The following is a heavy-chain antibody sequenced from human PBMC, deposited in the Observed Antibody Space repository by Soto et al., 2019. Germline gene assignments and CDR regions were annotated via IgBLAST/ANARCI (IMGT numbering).Heavy chain of an antibody. V-gene: IGHV1-18*01. D-gene: IGHD6-13*01. CDR2: ISAYNGNT. Sequence: ASVKVSCQASGYTFTSYGISWVRQAPGQGLEWMGWISAYNGNTNYAQKLQGRVTMTTDTSTSTAYMELRSLRSDDTAVYYCARESLGIAAALDAFDIWGQGTMVTVSS. CDR3: ARESLGIAAALDAFDI. J-gene: IGHJ3*02. CDR1: GYTFTSYG.